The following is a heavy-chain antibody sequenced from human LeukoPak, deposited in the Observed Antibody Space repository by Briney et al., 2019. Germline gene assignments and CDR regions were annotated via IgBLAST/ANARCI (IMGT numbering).Heavy chain of an antibody. CDR1: SGSISSNSHY. CDR2: IYYTGRT. CDR3: ARSLVDYSSPSWSAHFDY. D-gene: IGHD4-11*01. J-gene: IGHJ4*02. V-gene: IGHV4-39*01. Sequence: SETLSLTCTVSSGSISSNSHYWGWIRQPPGKGLEWVGSIYYTGRTFDNPSLESRVTVSVDTSKNQFTLKMRSLTVADMAVYYCARSLVDYSSPSWSAHFDYWGQGILVTVSS.